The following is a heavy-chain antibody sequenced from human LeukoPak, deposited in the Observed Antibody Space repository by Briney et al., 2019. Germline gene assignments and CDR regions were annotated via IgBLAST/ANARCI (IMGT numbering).Heavy chain of an antibody. CDR3: ARLVGATTGQDY. J-gene: IGHJ4*02. V-gene: IGHV1-2*06. Sequence: ASVKVSCKASGYTFTGHYMHWVRQAPGQGLEWMGRINPNSGVTNYAQKFQGRVTMTRETSISTAYMELSRLRSDDTAVYYCARLVGATTGQDYWGQGTLVTVSS. CDR2: INPNSGVT. D-gene: IGHD1-26*01. CDR1: GYTFTGHY.